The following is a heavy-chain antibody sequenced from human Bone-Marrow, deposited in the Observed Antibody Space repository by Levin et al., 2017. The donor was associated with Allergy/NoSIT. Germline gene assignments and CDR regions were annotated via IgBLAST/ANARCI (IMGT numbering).Heavy chain of an antibody. D-gene: IGHD3-16*01. CDR3: AILPAITFGGVMVPNALAKDV. V-gene: IGHV1-24*01. J-gene: IGHJ6*02. CDR2: FDVEEAET. Sequence: GESLKISCKVSGDSLSELPMHWVRQAPGTGFEWMGGFDVEEAETIYAQKFQGRVTMTEDKSTDTAYMELTSLKSEDTAVYYCAILPAITFGGVMVPNALAKDVWGQGTTVTVSS. CDR1: GDSLSELP.